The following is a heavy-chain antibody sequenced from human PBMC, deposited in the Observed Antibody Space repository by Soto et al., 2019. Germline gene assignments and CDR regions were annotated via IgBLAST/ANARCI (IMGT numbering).Heavy chain of an antibody. CDR1: GGSFSGYY. CDR2: INHSGST. J-gene: IGHJ6*02. CDR3: ARDLGDYVWGSYRSLRSYGMDV. D-gene: IGHD3-16*02. Sequence: PSETLSLTCAVYGGSFSGYYWSWIRQPPGKGLEWIGEINHSGSTNYNPSLKSRVTISVDTSKNQFSLKLSSVTAADTAVYYCARDLGDYVWGSYRSLRSYGMDVWGQGTTVTLSS. V-gene: IGHV4-34*01.